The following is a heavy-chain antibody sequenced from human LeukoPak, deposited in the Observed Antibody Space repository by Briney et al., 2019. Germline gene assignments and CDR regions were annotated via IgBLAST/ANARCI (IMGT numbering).Heavy chain of an antibody. Sequence: SETLSLTCDVLGGPFSGYYWSWIRQPPERRLEWIGEISQFGSTDYNPSLKSRVTISVDTSRGRFSLKVTSVTAADTAVYYCARGGHSNHDPFDYWGQGTLVTVSS. CDR2: ISQFGST. J-gene: IGHJ4*02. CDR1: GGPFSGYY. CDR3: ARGGHSNHDPFDY. D-gene: IGHD4-11*01. V-gene: IGHV4-34*01.